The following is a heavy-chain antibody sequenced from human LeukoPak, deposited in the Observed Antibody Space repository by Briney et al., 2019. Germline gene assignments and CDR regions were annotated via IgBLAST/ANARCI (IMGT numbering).Heavy chain of an antibody. D-gene: IGHD6-6*01. CDR3: ARGDSSSEPFDY. CDR1: GGSISSYY. V-gene: IGHV4-4*07. CDR2: IYTSGST. J-gene: IGHJ4*02. Sequence: SETLSLTCTVSGGSISSYYWSWIRQPAGKGLEWIGRIYTSGSTNYNPSLKSRVTMSVDTSENQFSLKLSSVTAADTAVYYCARGDSSSEPFDYWGQGTLVTVSS.